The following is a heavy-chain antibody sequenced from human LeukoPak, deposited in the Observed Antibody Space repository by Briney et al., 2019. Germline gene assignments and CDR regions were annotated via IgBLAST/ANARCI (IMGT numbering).Heavy chain of an antibody. D-gene: IGHD3-22*01. CDR2: INPNSGGT. CDR1: GYTFTGYY. J-gene: IGHJ4*02. V-gene: IGHV1-2*06. CDR3: ARDLYYYDSSGLGY. Sequence: ASVKVSCKASGYTFTGYYMHWVRQAPGQGLEWMGRINPNSGGTNYAQKFQSRVTMTRDTSISTAYMELSRLRSDDTAVYYCARDLYYYDSSGLGYWGQGTLVTVSS.